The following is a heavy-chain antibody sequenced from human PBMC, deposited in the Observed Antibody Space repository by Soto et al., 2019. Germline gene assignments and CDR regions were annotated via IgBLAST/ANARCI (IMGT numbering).Heavy chain of an antibody. V-gene: IGHV3-30-3*02. CDR1: GFTFSSYA. CDR2: ISYDGSNK. D-gene: IGHD1-26*01. CDR3: AKLVGADDAFDI. J-gene: IGHJ3*02. Sequence: QVQLVESGGGVVQPGRSLRLSCAASGFTFSSYAMHWVREAPGKGLEWVAVISYDGSNKYYADSVKGRFTISRDNSKNTLYLQMNSLRADDTAVYYCAKLVGADDAFDIWGQGTMVTVSS.